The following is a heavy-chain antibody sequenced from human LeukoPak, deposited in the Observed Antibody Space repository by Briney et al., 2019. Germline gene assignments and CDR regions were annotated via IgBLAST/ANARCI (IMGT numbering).Heavy chain of an antibody. D-gene: IGHD3/OR15-3a*01. J-gene: IGHJ4*02. CDR3: GKDETDFSKVAY. CDR1: GGSISSNW. V-gene: IGHV4-4*02. CDR2: IQHSGRT. Sequence: KPSETLSLTCAVSGGSISSNWWSWVRQPPGKGLEWIGEIQHSGRTNYNPSLKSRVTISVDKSKNQFSLNLYSVTAADAAMYYCGKDETDFSKVAYWGQGTLVIVSS.